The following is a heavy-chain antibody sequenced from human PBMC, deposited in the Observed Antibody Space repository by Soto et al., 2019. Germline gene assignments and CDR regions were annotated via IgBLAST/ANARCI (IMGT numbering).Heavy chain of an antibody. CDR3: ARNVLATTLFDY. Sequence: SETLSLTCTVSGGSVSSGSYYWSWIRQPPGKGLEWIGYAYYSGGTNYNPSLESRVTISVDTSENQFSLKLSSATATDTAVYYCARNVLATTLFDYWGQGTLVTVSS. D-gene: IGHD5-12*01. V-gene: IGHV4-61*01. J-gene: IGHJ4*02. CDR2: AYYSGGT. CDR1: GGSVSSGSYY.